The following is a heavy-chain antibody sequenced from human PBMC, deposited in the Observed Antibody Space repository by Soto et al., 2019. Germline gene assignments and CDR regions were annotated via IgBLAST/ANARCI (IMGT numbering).Heavy chain of an antibody. J-gene: IGHJ4*02. D-gene: IGHD3-22*01. CDR2: IDPSDSYT. Sequence: PGESLKSSCKGSGYSFTSYWISWVRQMPVKGLEWMGRIDPSDSYTNYSPSFQGHVTISADKSISTAYLQWSSLRASDTAMYYCARHSSGYYLDWGQGTLVTVSS. CDR1: GYSFTSYW. CDR3: ARHSSGYYLD. V-gene: IGHV5-10-1*01.